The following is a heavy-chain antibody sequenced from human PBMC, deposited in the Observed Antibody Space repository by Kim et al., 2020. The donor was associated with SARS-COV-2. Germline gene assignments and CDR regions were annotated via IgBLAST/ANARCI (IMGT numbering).Heavy chain of an antibody. CDR2: IYTSGST. D-gene: IGHD6-6*01. Sequence: SETLSLTCTVSGGSISSGSYYWSWIRQPAGKGLEWIGRIYTSGSTNYNPSLKSRVTISVDTSKNQFSLKLSSVTAADTAVYYCARGTIAARPTTPFSGPFDYWGQGTLVTVSS. CDR3: ARGTIAARPTTPFSGPFDY. J-gene: IGHJ4*02. CDR1: GGSISSGSYY. V-gene: IGHV4-61*02.